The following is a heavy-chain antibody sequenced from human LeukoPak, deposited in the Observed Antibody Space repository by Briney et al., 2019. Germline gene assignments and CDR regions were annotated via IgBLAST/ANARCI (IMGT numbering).Heavy chain of an antibody. CDR3: AREELANFDY. Sequence: GGSLRLSCAASGFSVSSKYMSWVRQAPGKGLTWVSVIYSSGSTYYADSVKGRFAISRDNSKNTLYLQMNSLRAEDTAVYYCAREELANFDYWGQGTLVTVSS. CDR1: GFSVSSKY. V-gene: IGHV3-66*03. D-gene: IGHD1-1*01. J-gene: IGHJ4*02. CDR2: IYSSGST.